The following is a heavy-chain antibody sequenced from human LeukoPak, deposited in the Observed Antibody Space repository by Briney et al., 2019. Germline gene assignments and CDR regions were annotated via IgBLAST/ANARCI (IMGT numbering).Heavy chain of an antibody. Sequence: GGSLRLSCAASGFTFSSYAMHWVRQAPGKGLEWVAVISYDGSNKYYADSVKGRFTISRDNSKNTLYLQMNSLRAEDTAVYYCAKSLVSVFGVADYFDYWGQGTLVTVSS. D-gene: IGHD3-3*01. J-gene: IGHJ4*02. CDR2: ISYDGSNK. V-gene: IGHV3-30*18. CDR3: AKSLVSVFGVADYFDY. CDR1: GFTFSSYA.